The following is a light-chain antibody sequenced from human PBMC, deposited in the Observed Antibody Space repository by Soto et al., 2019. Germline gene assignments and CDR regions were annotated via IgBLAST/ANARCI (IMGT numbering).Light chain of an antibody. CDR2: GAS. Sequence: EIVLTQSPGTLSLSPGERATLSCRASQSVSSGYLAWYQQKPGQAPRLLIYGASSRATGIPDRFSGSGSGTDFTLTISSLQPEDFATYYCQQSYSTPQTFGQGTKVDNK. CDR3: QQSYSTPQT. CDR1: QSVSSGY. J-gene: IGKJ1*01. V-gene: IGKV3-20*01.